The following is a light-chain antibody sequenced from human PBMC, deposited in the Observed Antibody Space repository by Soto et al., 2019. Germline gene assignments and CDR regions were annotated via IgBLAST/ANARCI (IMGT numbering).Light chain of an antibody. Sequence: EIVMTQSPATLSVSPGERVTLSCRPSHTIHSKLAWYQQRPGQAPRPLIYAASTRATGIPARFSGNGFGTEFTLTISSLQSEDFEVYYCQQYSDWPLTFGGGTKVEIK. CDR3: QQYSDWPLT. V-gene: IGKV3D-15*01. J-gene: IGKJ4*01. CDR1: HTIHSK. CDR2: AAS.